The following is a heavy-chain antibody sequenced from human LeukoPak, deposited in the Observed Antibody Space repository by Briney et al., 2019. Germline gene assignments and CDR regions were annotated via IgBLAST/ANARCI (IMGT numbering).Heavy chain of an antibody. CDR1: GFTFSYYG. D-gene: IGHD7-27*01. CDR2: VRFDGNEK. J-gene: IGHJ5*02. Sequence: GGSLRLSCAASGFTFSYYGMHWVRQAPGKGLEWVGFVRFDGNEKYYADSVKGRFTISRDTSRNTLYLQMNSLRSDDTAVYYCARVPLPVGTMDPWGQGTLVTVSS. V-gene: IGHV3-30*02. CDR3: ARVPLPVGTMDP.